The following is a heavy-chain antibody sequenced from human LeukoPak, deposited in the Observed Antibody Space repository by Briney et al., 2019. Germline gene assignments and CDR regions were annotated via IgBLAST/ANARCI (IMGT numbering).Heavy chain of an antibody. D-gene: IGHD2-2*02. V-gene: IGHV3-66*01. CDR1: GFTVSSNY. Sequence: GGSLRLSCAASGFTVSSNYMSWVRQAPGKGLEWVSVIYSGGSTYYADSVKGRFTISRDNAKNSLYLQMNSLRAEDTAVYYCASLAVVPAAIASYYGMDVWGQGTTVTVSS. CDR3: ASLAVVPAAIASYYGMDV. CDR2: IYSGGST. J-gene: IGHJ6*02.